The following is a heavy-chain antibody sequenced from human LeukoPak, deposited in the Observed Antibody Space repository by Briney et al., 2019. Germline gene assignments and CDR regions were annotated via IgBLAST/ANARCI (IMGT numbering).Heavy chain of an antibody. D-gene: IGHD2-2*01. CDR1: GFTFSSYC. J-gene: IGHJ4*02. V-gene: IGHV3-30*18. Sequence: GGSLRLSCAASGFTFSSYCMHWVRQAPGKGLEWVAVISYDGSNKYYAELGKGRFTISKDNSKNTLYLQMDSLGAEDTAVYYCAKDRVVPAAMNTENGPDYWGQRTLVTVSS. CDR3: AKDRVVPAAMNTENGPDY. CDR2: ISYDGSNK.